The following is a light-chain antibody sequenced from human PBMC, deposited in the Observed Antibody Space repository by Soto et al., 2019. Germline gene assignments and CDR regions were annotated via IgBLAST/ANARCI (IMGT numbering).Light chain of an antibody. V-gene: IGLV2-14*01. CDR1: SSDVGSYNY. Sequence: QSALTQPASVSGSPGQSITISCTGMSSDVGSYNYVSWYQLHPGKAPKLMIYEVSNRPSGVSNRFSGSKSGDTASLTISGLQAEDEADYYCSSYTTISTLYVFGTGTKVTVL. CDR2: EVS. CDR3: SSYTTISTLYV. J-gene: IGLJ1*01.